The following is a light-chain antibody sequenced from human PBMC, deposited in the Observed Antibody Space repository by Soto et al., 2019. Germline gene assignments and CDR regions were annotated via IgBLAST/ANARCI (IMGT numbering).Light chain of an antibody. J-gene: IGKJ1*01. V-gene: IGKV3D-15*01. CDR3: HQYNKWTSWT. CDR2: GES. CDR1: QTVSSSN. Sequence: KDPFTLSLSPWKKSTLSFTAIQTVSSSNSAWYQQKHGQAHRPLLYGESSRDTGIPDRFSGSGSGTEFTLTISSLQSEDFAVYYCHQYNKWTSWTFGQGTKVDI.